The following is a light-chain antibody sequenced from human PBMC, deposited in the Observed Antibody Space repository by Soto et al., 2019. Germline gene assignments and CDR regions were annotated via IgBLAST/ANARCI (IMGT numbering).Light chain of an antibody. J-gene: IGLJ2*01. CDR1: SIGSKS. Sequence: SYELTQPPSVSVAPGKTATITCGGNSIGSKSVNWYQQMPGQAPVLVISYDSDRPSGIPERFSGSNSGNTATLTISRVEPGDEADYYCQVWETSSGHQAIFGAGTKLTVL. CDR3: QVWETSSGHQAI. V-gene: IGLV3-21*01. CDR2: YDS.